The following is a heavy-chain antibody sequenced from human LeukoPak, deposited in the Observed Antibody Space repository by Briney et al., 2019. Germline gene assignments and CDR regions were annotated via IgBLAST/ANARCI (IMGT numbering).Heavy chain of an antibody. CDR2: VYYSGTT. CDR3: ARPSGSYEVGYYFDY. Sequence: PSETLSLTCTVSGGSISSTTYYWGWIRQPPEKGLEWIGSVYYSGTTYYNPSLQSRVTISVDTSKNQFSLKLSSVTAADTAVYYCARPSGSYEVGYYFDYWGQGTLVTVSS. D-gene: IGHD1-26*01. J-gene: IGHJ4*02. V-gene: IGHV4-39*01. CDR1: GGSISSTTYY.